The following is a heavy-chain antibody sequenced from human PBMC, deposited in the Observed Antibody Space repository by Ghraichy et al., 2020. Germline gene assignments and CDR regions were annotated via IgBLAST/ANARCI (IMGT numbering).Heavy chain of an antibody. CDR3: ARHGLEDFWSDYYSMDV. D-gene: IGHD3-3*01. Sequence: SETLSLTCTVSGGSISSYYWSWIRQPPGKGLEWIGYIYYSGNTNYNPSLKSRVTISVDTSKNQFSLKLSSVTAADTAVYYCARHGLEDFWSDYYSMDVWGKGTTVTVSS. CDR1: GGSISSYY. J-gene: IGHJ6*03. CDR2: IYYSGNT. V-gene: IGHV4-59*08.